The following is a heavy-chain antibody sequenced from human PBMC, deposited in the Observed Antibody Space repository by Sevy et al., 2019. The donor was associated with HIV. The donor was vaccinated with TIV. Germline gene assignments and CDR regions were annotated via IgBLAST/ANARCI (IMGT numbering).Heavy chain of an antibody. J-gene: IGHJ4*02. D-gene: IGHD5-18*01. CDR1: GFTFSGSD. CDR3: TPAGYGFDY. CDR2: IRSKAKNYAT. V-gene: IGHV3-73*01. Sequence: VGCLRLSCAASGFTFSGSDMHWVRQASGKGLEWVGRIRSKAKNYATAYAASVKGRFTISRDDSKNTAYLQMNSLKTEDTAVYFCTPAGYGFDYWGQGTLVTVSS.